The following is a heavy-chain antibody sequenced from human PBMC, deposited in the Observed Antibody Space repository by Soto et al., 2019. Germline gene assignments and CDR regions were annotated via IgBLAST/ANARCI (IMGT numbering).Heavy chain of an antibody. Sequence: EVQLLDSGGGLVQPGGSLRLSCAASGFTFSNFALTGSPQGPGKGREWFPGISGSGGRSYYADSVKGRFTISRDNSKSTLYLQMNSLRAEDTAVYYCAKAYFVWSSEQPYYFDYWGQGTLVTVSS. J-gene: IGHJ4*02. V-gene: IGHV3-23*01. CDR1: GFTFSNFA. CDR2: ISGSGGRS. CDR3: AKAYFVWSSEQPYYFDY. D-gene: IGHD3-16*01.